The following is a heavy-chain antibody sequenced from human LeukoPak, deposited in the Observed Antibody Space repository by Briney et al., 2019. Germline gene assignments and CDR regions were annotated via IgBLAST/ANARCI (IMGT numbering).Heavy chain of an antibody. CDR2: ISAYNGNT. CDR3: ARDKDDDAFDI. Sequence: ASVKVSCKASGYTFTSYGISWVRQAPGQGLEWMGWISAYNGNTNYAQKFQGRVTITADKSTSTAYMELSSLRSEDTAVYYCARDKDDDAFDIWGQGTMVTVSS. CDR1: GYTFTSYG. J-gene: IGHJ3*02. V-gene: IGHV1-18*01.